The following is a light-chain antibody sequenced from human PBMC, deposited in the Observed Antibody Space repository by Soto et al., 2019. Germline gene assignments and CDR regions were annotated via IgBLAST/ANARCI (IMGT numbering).Light chain of an antibody. J-gene: IGLJ1*01. Sequence: QSALTQPASVAGSPGQSIAISCTGTSGDVGGYDYVSWYQQHPDKAPQLMIYEVTKRPSGLSNRFSGSKSGNTASLTISGLQPEDEADYYCSSHTSGSTRVFGSGTKLTVL. CDR3: SSHTSGSTRV. CDR2: EVT. CDR1: SGDVGGYDY. V-gene: IGLV2-14*01.